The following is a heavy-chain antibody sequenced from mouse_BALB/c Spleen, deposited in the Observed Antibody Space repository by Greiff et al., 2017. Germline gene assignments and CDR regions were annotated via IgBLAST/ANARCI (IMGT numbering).Heavy chain of an antibody. CDR3: ARVLIYYGNYFDY. CDR1: GFTFSSYA. D-gene: IGHD2-1*01. CDR2: ISSGGST. V-gene: IGHV5-6-5*01. Sequence: EVKLMESGGGLVKPGGSLKLSCAASGFTFSSYAMSWVRQTPEKRLEWVASISSGGSTYYPDSVKGRFTISRDNARNILYLQMSSLRSEDTAMYYCARVLIYYGNYFDYWGQGTTLTVSS. J-gene: IGHJ2*01.